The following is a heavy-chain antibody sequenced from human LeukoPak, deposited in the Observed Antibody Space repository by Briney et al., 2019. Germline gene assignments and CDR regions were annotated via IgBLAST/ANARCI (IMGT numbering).Heavy chain of an antibody. CDR3: VRGVERWLQLGIDAFDI. CDR1: GGSISSYY. V-gene: IGHV4-59*01. J-gene: IGHJ3*02. D-gene: IGHD5-12*01. Sequence: SETLSLTCTVSGGSISSYYWSWIRQPPGKGLEWIGYIYYSGSTNYNPSLKSRVTISVDTSKNQFSLKLSSVTAADTAVYYCVRGVERWLQLGIDAFDIWGQGTMVTVSS. CDR2: IYYSGST.